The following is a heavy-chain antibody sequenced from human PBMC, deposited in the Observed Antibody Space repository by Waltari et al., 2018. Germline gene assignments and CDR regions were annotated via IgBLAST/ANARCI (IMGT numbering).Heavy chain of an antibody. CDR1: GFTFSSYW. V-gene: IGHV3-7*01. CDR3: ARDRYSSSSVWFGVYDY. Sequence: EVQLVESGGGLVQPGGSLRLSCAASGFTFSSYWMSWVRQAPGKGLEWVANIKQDGSEKYYVDSVKGRFTIARDNAKNSLYLQMNSLRAEDTAVYYCARDRYSSSSVWFGVYDYWGQGTLVTVSS. CDR2: IKQDGSEK. D-gene: IGHD6-6*01. J-gene: IGHJ4*02.